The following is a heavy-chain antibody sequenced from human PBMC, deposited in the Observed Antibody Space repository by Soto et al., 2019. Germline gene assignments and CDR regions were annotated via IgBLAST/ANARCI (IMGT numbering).Heavy chain of an antibody. V-gene: IGHV3-21*01. CDR2: ISSSSSYI. CDR1: GFTFSSYS. CDR3: ARVRSIYYYDSSGLDY. J-gene: IGHJ4*02. D-gene: IGHD3-22*01. Sequence: EVQLVESGGGLVKPGGSLRLSCAASGFTFSSYSMNWVRQAPGKGLEWVSSISSSSSYIYYADSVKGRFTISRDNAKNSLYLQMNSLRAEDTAVYYCARVRSIYYYDSSGLDYWGQGILVTVSS.